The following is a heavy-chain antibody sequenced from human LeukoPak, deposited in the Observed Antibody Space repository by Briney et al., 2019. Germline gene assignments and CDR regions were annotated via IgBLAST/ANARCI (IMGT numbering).Heavy chain of an antibody. D-gene: IGHD2-2*01. CDR1: GFTFSSYG. CDR3: ARGKCSSTSCYYYYYYGMDV. Sequence: PGGSLRLSCAASGFTFSSYGMHWVRQAPGKGLEWVAVIWYDGSNKYYADSVKGRFTISRDNSKNTLYLQMNSLRAEDTAVYYCARGKCSSTSCYYYYYYGMDVWGQGTTVTVSS. CDR2: IWYDGSNK. V-gene: IGHV3-33*01. J-gene: IGHJ6*02.